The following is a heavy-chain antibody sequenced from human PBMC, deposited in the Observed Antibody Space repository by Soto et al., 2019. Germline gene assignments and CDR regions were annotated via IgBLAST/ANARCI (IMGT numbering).Heavy chain of an antibody. CDR3: ARERGYCISRYVGY. Sequence: SETLSLTCSVSGISISSFYWGWFPQPVGEGLEGIGRINTSGNTNDNHSPKSRVTMSVDTDKNQVSLKLSSVTAEDTAVYFCARERGYCISRYVGYWGQGTPVTVSS. D-gene: IGHD6-13*01. V-gene: IGHV4-4*07. CDR2: INTSGNT. CDR1: GISISSFY. J-gene: IGHJ4*02.